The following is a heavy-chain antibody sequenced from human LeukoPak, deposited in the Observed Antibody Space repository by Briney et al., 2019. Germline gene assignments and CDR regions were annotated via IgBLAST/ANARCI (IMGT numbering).Heavy chain of an antibody. V-gene: IGHV3-48*01. J-gene: IGHJ5*02. CDR3: ARTYYDSAEGDNWFDP. Sequence: GGSLRLSCAASGFTVSSNDMSWVRQAPGKGLEWVSFITSISRTIYYADSVKGRFTISRDNAKNLLYLQMNSLRAEDTAVYYCARTYYDSAEGDNWFDPWGQGTLVTVSS. CDR2: ITSISRTI. D-gene: IGHD3-22*01. CDR1: GFTVSSND.